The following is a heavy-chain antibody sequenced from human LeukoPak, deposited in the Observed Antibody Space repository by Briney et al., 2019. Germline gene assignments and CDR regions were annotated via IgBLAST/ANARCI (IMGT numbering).Heavy chain of an antibody. CDR1: GFTFSSYS. CDR2: ISSSSSYI. D-gene: IGHD6-13*01. CDR3: TSFVQQQPLGVDY. J-gene: IGHJ4*02. V-gene: IGHV3-21*01. Sequence: GGSLRLSCAASGFTFSSYSMNWVRQAPGKGLEWVSSISSSSSYIYYADSVKGRFTISRDNAKNSLYLQMNSLRAEDTAVYYCTSFVQQQPLGVDYWGQGTLVTVSS.